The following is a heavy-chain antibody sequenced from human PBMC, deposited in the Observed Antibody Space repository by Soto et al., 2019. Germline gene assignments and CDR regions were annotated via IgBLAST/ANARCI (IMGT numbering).Heavy chain of an antibody. CDR1: GFTFSSYG. CDR3: AKDHIYVLPVLYYYYGMDV. Sequence: QVQLVESGGGVVQPGRSLRLSCAASGFTFSSYGMHWVRQAPGKGLAWVAVISYDGSNKYYADSVKGRFTISRDKSKNTLYLQMNSLRAEDTAVYYCAKDHIYVLPVLYYYYGMDVWGQWTTVTVSS. CDR2: ISYDGSNK. J-gene: IGHJ6*02. V-gene: IGHV3-30*18. D-gene: IGHD3-10*01.